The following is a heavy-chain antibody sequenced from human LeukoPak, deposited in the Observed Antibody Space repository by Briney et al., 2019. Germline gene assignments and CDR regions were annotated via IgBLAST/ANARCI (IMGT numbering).Heavy chain of an antibody. J-gene: IGHJ3*02. V-gene: IGHV1-69*04. D-gene: IGHD6-6*01. CDR1: GGTFSSYA. CDR2: IIPILGIA. Sequence: SVKVSCKASGGTFSSYAISWVRQAPGQGLEWMGRIIPILGIANYAQKFQGRVTITADESTSTAYMELSSLRSEGTAVYYCARDSPEYSSSSGLDAFDIWGQGTMVTVSS. CDR3: ARDSPEYSSSSGLDAFDI.